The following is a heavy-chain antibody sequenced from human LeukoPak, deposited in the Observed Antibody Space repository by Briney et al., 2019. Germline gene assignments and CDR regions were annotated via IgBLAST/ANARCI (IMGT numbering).Heavy chain of an antibody. J-gene: IGHJ4*02. D-gene: IGHD3-22*01. CDR3: ARDHYYDSSGYADY. CDR1: GYTFTGYY. Sequence: ASVKVSCKASGYTFTGYYMHWVRQAPGQGLEWMGWINPNSGGTNYAQKFRGRVTMTRDTSISTAYMELSRLRSDDTAVYYCARDHYYDSSGYADYWGQGTLVTVSS. CDR2: INPNSGGT. V-gene: IGHV1-2*02.